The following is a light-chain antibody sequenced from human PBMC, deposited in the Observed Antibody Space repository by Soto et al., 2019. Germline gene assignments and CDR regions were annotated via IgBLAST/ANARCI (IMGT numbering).Light chain of an antibody. CDR2: EVV. CDR3: KSYAGSNTYI. CDR1: KNDIGVYDF. Sequence: QSALAQPPSASGSPGQSVTIACTGTKNDIGVYDFVSWYQHHPGKAPRLIIYEVVQRPSGVPDRFSGSKSGNTASLTVSGLQAADEADYFCKSYAGSNTYIFGSGNK. J-gene: IGLJ1*01. V-gene: IGLV2-8*01.